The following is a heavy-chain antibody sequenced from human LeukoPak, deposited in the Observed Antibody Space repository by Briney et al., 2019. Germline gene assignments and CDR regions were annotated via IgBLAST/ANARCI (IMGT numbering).Heavy chain of an antibody. Sequence: ASVKVSCTVSGYTFTDYYMHWVQQAPGKGLEWMGLVDPEDGETIYAEKVQGRVTITADKSTDTVYMEMSSLRSEDTAVYYCATSGSYYRLDYWGQGTLVTVSS. CDR3: ATSGSYYRLDY. CDR2: VDPEDGET. D-gene: IGHD1-26*01. V-gene: IGHV1-69-2*01. CDR1: GYTFTDYY. J-gene: IGHJ4*02.